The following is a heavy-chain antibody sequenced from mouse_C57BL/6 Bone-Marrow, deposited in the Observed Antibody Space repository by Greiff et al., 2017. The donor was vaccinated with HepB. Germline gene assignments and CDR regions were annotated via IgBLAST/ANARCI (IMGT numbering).Heavy chain of an antibody. CDR3: ALSFYDYSYAMDY. Sequence: VQLQQSGPELVKPGASVKISCKASGYTFTDYYMNWVKQSHGKSLEWIGDINPNNGGTSYNQKFKGKATLTVDKSSSTAYMELRSLTSEDSAVYYCALSFYDYSYAMDYWGQGTSVTVSS. CDR2: INPNNGGT. CDR1: GYTFTDYY. J-gene: IGHJ4*01. V-gene: IGHV1-26*01. D-gene: IGHD2-4*01.